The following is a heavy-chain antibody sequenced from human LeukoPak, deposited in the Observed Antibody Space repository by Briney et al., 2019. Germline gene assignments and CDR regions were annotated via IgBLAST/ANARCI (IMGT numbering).Heavy chain of an antibody. CDR2: ISDDGKKK. CDR3: AKILRESMDWLDL. V-gene: IGHV3-30*18. CDR1: GFXFTNAW. Sequence: GGSLRLSCAASGFXFTNAWISWVRQAPGKGLEWVALISDDGKKKVYAGPVKGRFTISRDNSKKTLYLQMNSLRPEDTAVYYCAKILRESMDWLDLWGQGTRVTVSS. D-gene: IGHD6-6*01. J-gene: IGHJ5*02.